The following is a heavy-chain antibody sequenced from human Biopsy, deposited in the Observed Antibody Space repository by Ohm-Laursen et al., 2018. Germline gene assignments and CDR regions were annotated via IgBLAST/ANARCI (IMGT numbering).Heavy chain of an antibody. V-gene: IGHV1-8*01. J-gene: IGHJ5*02. Sequence: APVKVSCKSSGYSFSTYDVNWVRQARGHGLEWMGWMIPSSGKTGYAQRFQGRVTLTMNTSISTAYMELSGLRSEDTAVYFCARGYSRRVSIFEASIYWFDTWGQGTLVTVSS. CDR1: GYSFSTYD. D-gene: IGHD6-6*01. CDR3: ARGYSRRVSIFEASIYWFDT. CDR2: MIPSSGKT.